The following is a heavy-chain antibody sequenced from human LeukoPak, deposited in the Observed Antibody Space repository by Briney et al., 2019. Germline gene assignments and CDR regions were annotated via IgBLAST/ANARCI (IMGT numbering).Heavy chain of an antibody. CDR3: ARLRSAAFDI. CDR2: IGTAGDT. Sequence: GGSLRLSCAASGFTFSTSDMHWVRQATRKGLEWVSAIGTAGDTYYPGSVKGRFTISRENAKNSLYLQMNSLRAGDTAVYYCARLRSAAFDIWGQGTMVTVSS. D-gene: IGHD4-17*01. CDR1: GFTFSTSD. J-gene: IGHJ3*02. V-gene: IGHV3-13*01.